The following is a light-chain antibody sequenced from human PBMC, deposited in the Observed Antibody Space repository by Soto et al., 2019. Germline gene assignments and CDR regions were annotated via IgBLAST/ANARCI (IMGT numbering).Light chain of an antibody. CDR1: SSDVGTYDL. CDR3: SSYTSSSTLV. V-gene: IGLV2-14*02. J-gene: IGLJ1*01. Sequence: QSVLTQPASVSGSPGQSITISCTGTSSDVGTYDLVSWYQHHPGAAPKLMIYEATRRPSGISNRFSGSKSGNTASLTISGLQAEDEADYYCSSYTSSSTLVFGTGTKVTVL. CDR2: EAT.